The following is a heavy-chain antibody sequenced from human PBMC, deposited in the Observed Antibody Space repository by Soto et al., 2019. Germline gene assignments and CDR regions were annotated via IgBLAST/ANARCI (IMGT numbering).Heavy chain of an antibody. CDR3: ASRITIFGVATGREGY. CDR2: INPNSGDT. Sequence: ASVKVSCKASGYTFTSYYMHWVRQAPGQGLEWMGWINPNSGDTNYAQKFQGRVTMTRDTSITTAYMELSRLRSDDTAVYYCASRITIFGVATGREGYWGQGTLVTVSS. J-gene: IGHJ4*02. CDR1: GYTFTSYY. D-gene: IGHD3-3*01. V-gene: IGHV1-2*02.